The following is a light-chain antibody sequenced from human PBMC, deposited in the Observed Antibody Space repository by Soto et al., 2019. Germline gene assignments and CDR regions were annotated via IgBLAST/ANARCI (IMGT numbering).Light chain of an antibody. CDR1: LSVSSN. CDR2: GAS. V-gene: IGKV3-20*01. Sequence: EIVMTQSPATLSVSPGERATLSCRASLSVSSNLAWYQQKPGQAPRLIIYGASSRATVIPDRFSGSGSGTDFTLTISRLEPEDFAVYYCQHFGDSPLLTFGGGTKVDIK. J-gene: IGKJ4*01. CDR3: QHFGDSPLLT.